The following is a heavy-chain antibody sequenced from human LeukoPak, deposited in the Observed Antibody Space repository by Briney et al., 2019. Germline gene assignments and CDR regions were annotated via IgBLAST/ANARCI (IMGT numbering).Heavy chain of an antibody. CDR1: GFTFSDYY. CDR2: ISGSGGST. CDR3: AKVRRTVTTIFDAFDI. V-gene: IGHV3-23*01. D-gene: IGHD4-17*01. J-gene: IGHJ3*02. Sequence: GGSLRLSCAASGFTFSDYYMSWVRQAPGKGLEWVSAISGSGGSTYYADSVKGRFTISRDNSKNTLYLQMNSLRAEDTAVYYCAKVRRTVTTIFDAFDIWGQGTMVTVSS.